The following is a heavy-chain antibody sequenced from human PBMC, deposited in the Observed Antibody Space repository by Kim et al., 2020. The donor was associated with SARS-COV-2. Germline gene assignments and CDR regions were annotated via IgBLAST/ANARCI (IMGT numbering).Heavy chain of an antibody. CDR3: SRDPGDYVHCFDP. Sequence: GGSLRLSCASSGFNFNYSYMSGVRQAPGKGLEWVRVIRNKVNGGTTEKTTSVKGRFTFSRDDSKTIPYLQMKTLQTEETAMYYSSRDPGDYVHCFDPWGQGTLVTVSS. V-gene: IGHV3-49*04. CDR2: IRNKVNGGTT. J-gene: IGHJ5*02. D-gene: IGHD4-17*01. CDR1: GFNFNYSY.